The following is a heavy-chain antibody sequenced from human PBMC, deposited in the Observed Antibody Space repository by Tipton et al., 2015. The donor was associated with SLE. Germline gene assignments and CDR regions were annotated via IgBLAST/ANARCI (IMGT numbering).Heavy chain of an antibody. CDR1: GVSISRSSYY. CDR3: TGEWQQVVGVAY. V-gene: IGHV4-39*07. CDR2: VFFSGTS. Sequence: TLSLTCTVSGVSISRSSYYWGWIRQSPGQGLGWLGNVFFSGTSYYNPSLKSLISNSVDTSINQFSLNLSSGTAADTAVYYCTGEWQQVVGVAYWGLGSLVTVSS. J-gene: IGHJ4*02. D-gene: IGHD3-16*01.